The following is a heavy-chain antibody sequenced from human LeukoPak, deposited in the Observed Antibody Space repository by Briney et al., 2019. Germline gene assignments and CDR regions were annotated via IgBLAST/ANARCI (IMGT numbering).Heavy chain of an antibody. J-gene: IGHJ4*02. D-gene: IGHD6-13*01. CDR2: IWYDGSNK. CDR1: GFTFSSYG. V-gene: IGHV3-33*01. CDR3: ARDAEYSSSWYRDSSGWYPGY. Sequence: GRSLRLSCAASGFTFSSYGMHWVRQAPGKGLEWVAVIWYDGSNKYYADSVKGRFTISRDNSKNTLYLQMNSLRAEDTAVYYCARDAEYSSSWYRDSSGWYPGYWGQGTLVTVSS.